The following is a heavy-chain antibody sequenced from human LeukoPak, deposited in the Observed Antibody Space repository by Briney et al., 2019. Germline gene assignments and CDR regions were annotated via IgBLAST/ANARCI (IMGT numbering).Heavy chain of an antibody. CDR2: ISGSGGST. J-gene: IGHJ4*02. CDR3: EITMLRGVISPLNN. D-gene: IGHD3-10*01. CDR1: GFTFSSYA. Sequence: PGGSLRLSCAASGFTFSSYAMSWVRQAPGKGLEWVSAISGSGGSTYSADSVKGRFTISRDNSKNTLYLQMNSLRAEDTAVYYCEITMLRGVISPLNNWGQGTLVTVSS. V-gene: IGHV3-23*01.